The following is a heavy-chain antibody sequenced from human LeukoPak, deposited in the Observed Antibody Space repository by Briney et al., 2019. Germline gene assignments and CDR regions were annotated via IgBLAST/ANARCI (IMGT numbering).Heavy chain of an antibody. Sequence: SETLSLTCTVSGGSISSSSYYLGWIRQPPGKGLEWIGSIYYSGSTYYNPSLKSRVTISVDTSKNQFSLKLSSVTAADTAVYYCARRDYYGSGRDYWGQGTLVTVSS. CDR3: ARRDYYGSGRDY. CDR1: GGSISSSSYY. D-gene: IGHD3-10*01. CDR2: IYYSGST. V-gene: IGHV4-39*01. J-gene: IGHJ4*02.